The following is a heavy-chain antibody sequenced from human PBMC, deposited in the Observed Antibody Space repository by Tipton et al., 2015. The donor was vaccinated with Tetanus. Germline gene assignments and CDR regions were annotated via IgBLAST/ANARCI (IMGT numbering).Heavy chain of an antibody. CDR3: ARANNDYPKKGPFDY. J-gene: IGHJ4*02. CDR2: IYYSGSA. Sequence: TLSLTCTVSGGSVNDGRFYWTWIRQPPGKALEWVAHIYYSGSATYNPSVASRATVSIDMSKNQFSLNLRSVITADTAVYYCARANNDYPKKGPFDYWGQGILVIVSS. D-gene: IGHD5-12*01. V-gene: IGHV4-61*01. CDR1: GGSVNDGRFY.